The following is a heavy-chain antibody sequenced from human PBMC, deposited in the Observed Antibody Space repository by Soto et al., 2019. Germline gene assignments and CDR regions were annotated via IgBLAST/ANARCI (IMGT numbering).Heavy chain of an antibody. D-gene: IGHD6-19*01. CDR1: GFTFSDYA. J-gene: IGHJ4*02. Sequence: ESGGGVVQPGRSLRLSCAASGFTFSDYAMRWVRQAPGKGLEWVAVVSRDGRNTHYADSVKGRFTISRDSSKNTVSLEMTSLRAEDTAVYYCAKGGRQWLVTSDFNYWGQGALVTVSS. CDR2: VSRDGRNT. CDR3: AKGGRQWLVTSDFNY. V-gene: IGHV3-30*18.